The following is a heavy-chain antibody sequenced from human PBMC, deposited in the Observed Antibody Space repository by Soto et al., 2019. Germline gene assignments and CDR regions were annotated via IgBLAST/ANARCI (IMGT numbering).Heavy chain of an antibody. CDR3: DRWYSSSWEAEYYYYYGMDV. CDR1: GYTFTSYG. V-gene: IGHV1-18*01. CDR2: ISAYNGNT. D-gene: IGHD6-13*01. Sequence: ASVKVSCKASGYTFTSYGISWVRQAPGQGLEWMGWISAYNGNTNYAQKNQGKVTMTTDTSTSTAYMELRSLRYNDTAEYNCDRWYSSSWEAEYYYYYGMDVWGQGTTVTVSS. J-gene: IGHJ6*02.